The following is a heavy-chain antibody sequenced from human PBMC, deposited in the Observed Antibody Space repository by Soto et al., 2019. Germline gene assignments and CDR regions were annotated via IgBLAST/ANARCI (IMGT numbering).Heavy chain of an antibody. D-gene: IGHD6-19*01. CDR1: GGSISSGGYS. CDR2: IYHSGST. J-gene: IGHJ4*02. V-gene: IGHV4-30-2*01. CDR3: ARVIAVADRYYFDY. Sequence: ASETLSLTCAVSGGSISSGGYSWSWIRQPPGKGLEWIGYIYHSGSTYYNPSLKSRVTISVDRSKNQFSLKLSSVTAADTAVYYCARVIAVADRYYFDYWGQGTLVTVSS.